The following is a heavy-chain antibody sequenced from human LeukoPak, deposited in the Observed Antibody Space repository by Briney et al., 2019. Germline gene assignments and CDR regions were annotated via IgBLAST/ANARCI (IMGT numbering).Heavy chain of an antibody. CDR3: ARGGVTAIRSDAFDI. CDR2: LTTDSEYI. J-gene: IGHJ3*02. CDR1: GFSFSTYD. D-gene: IGHD2-21*02. Sequence: GSLRLSCAASGFSFSTYDMNWVRQAPGKGLEWVSSLTTDSEYIYHANSVKGRFTVSRDNAKNSLFLEMNSLRAEDTAVYYCARGGVTAIRSDAFDIWGQGTMVTVSS. V-gene: IGHV3-21*01.